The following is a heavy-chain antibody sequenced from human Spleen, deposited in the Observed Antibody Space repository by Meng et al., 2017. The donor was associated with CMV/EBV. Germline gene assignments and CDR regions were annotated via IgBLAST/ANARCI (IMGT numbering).Heavy chain of an antibody. CDR3: ARDISGLFDF. J-gene: IGHJ4*02. V-gene: IGHV1-69*05. D-gene: IGHD3-22*01. CDR1: GGTLKNYA. Sequence: VSCQASGGTLKNYAISWVRQAPGQGLEWMGGDIPISGSAKYGQEFQGRVTFTTDESTSTAYMELSSLRSEDTALYYCARDISGLFDFWGQGTLVTVSS. CDR2: DIPISGSA.